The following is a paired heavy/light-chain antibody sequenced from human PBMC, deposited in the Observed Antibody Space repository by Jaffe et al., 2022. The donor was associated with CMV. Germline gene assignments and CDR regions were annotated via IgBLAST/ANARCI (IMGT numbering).Light chain of an antibody. CDR2: SNN. V-gene: IGLV1-47*01. J-gene: IGLJ3*02. CDR1: SANIASNY. Sequence: QSVLTQPPSASATPGQRLTISCSGGSANIASNYVYWYQQFPGTAPKLLIYSNNQRPSGVPDRFSGSKSGTSASLAISGLRSEDEAHYYCVSWDDNMDGWVFGGGTKLTVL. CDR3: VSWDDNMDGWV.
Heavy chain of an antibody. Sequence: QVQLVQSGAEVKKPGASVKVSCKASGYIFSRTSMHWLRQAPGQSLEWVGWINADNGKTKYPQKFQGRVTITRDKSATTVYMELTSLRSEDSAVYYCARDLVAPFDYWGQGTLVTVSS. CDR2: INADNGKT. J-gene: IGHJ4*02. D-gene: IGHD2-8*02. CDR3: ARDLVAPFDY. CDR1: GYIFSRTS. V-gene: IGHV1-3*01.